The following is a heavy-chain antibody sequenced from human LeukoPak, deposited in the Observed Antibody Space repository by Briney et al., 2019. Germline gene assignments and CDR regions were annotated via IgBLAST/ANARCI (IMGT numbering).Heavy chain of an antibody. V-gene: IGHV4-61*02. D-gene: IGHD2/OR15-2a*01. Sequence: KPSETLSLTCAVSGGSISSGSYYWSWIRQPAGEGLEWIGRIYTSGSTNSNPSLKSRVTVSVDTSKNQFSLKLRSVTVADTAVYYCARLCNYISYWYFDLWGRGTLVTVSS. CDR1: GGSISSGSYY. CDR2: IYTSGST. CDR3: ARLCNYISYWYFDL. J-gene: IGHJ2*01.